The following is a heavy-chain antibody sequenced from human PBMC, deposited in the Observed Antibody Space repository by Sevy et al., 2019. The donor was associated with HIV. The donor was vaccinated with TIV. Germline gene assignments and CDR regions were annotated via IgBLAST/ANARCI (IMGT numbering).Heavy chain of an antibody. Sequence: GGSLRLSCAASGLDFSIYSMSWIRQAPGKGLEWVSALSFGCGKINYADSVKGRFTISRDNSKSSVYLQMNNMRVEDTAVHYCAREGCTKPHDYWGQRTLVTVSS. V-gene: IGHV3-23*01. CDR3: AREGCTKPHDY. J-gene: IGHJ4*02. CDR1: GLDFSIYS. CDR2: LSFGCGKI. D-gene: IGHD2-8*01.